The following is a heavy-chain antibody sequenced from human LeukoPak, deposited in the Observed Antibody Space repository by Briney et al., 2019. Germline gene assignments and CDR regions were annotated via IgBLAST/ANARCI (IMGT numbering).Heavy chain of an antibody. CDR1: GFTFNSYW. V-gene: IGHV3-7*04. CDR3: ARELAVAGFDY. Sequence: GGSLRLSCAASGFTFNSYWMSWVRQAPGKGLEWVANIKQDGSEKYYVDSVKGRFTISRDNTKNSLYLQMNSLRAEDTAVYHCARELAVAGFDYWGQGTLVTVSS. CDR2: IKQDGSEK. D-gene: IGHD6-19*01. J-gene: IGHJ4*02.